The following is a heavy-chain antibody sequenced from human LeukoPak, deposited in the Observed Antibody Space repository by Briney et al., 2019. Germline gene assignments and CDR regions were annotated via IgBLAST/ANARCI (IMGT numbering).Heavy chain of an antibody. CDR3: ATGRSGYFDS. J-gene: IGHJ4*02. Sequence: GGSLRLSCAASGLTLSNAWMTWVRQAPGKGLESVARIKSKTDGGIKDYAAPVKGTFTISRDDSENTVYLQMNSLKIEDTAVYYCATGRSGYFDSWGQGTLVFVSS. CDR2: IKSKTDGGIK. V-gene: IGHV3-15*01. CDR1: GLTLSNAW.